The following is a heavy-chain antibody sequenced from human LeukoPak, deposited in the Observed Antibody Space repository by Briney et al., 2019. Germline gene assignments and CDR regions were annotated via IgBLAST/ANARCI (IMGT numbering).Heavy chain of an antibody. J-gene: IGHJ4*02. V-gene: IGHV4-59*01. Sequence: SETLSLTCTVSGGSISSYYWSWIRQPPGKGLEWIGYIYYSGSTNYNPSLKSRVTISVDTSKNQFSLKLSAVTAADTAVYYCARGRTYYYDSSGESPRDFDYWGQGTLVTVSS. D-gene: IGHD3-22*01. CDR1: GGSISSYY. CDR2: IYYSGST. CDR3: ARGRTYYYDSSGESPRDFDY.